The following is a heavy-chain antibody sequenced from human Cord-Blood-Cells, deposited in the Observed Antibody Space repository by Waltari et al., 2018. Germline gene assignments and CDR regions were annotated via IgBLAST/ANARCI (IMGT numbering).Heavy chain of an antibody. CDR1: GGSISSSSYY. V-gene: IGHV4-39*01. CDR3: ARQNLYYFDY. Sequence: QLQLQESGPGLVKPSETLSLTCTVSGGSISSSSYYWGWIRQPTGKGLEWIGSIYYSVSTYYNPALKSLVTISVDTSKNQFSLKLSSVTAADTAVYYCARQNLYYFDYWGQGTLVTVSS. J-gene: IGHJ4*02. D-gene: IGHD1-7*01. CDR2: IYYSVST.